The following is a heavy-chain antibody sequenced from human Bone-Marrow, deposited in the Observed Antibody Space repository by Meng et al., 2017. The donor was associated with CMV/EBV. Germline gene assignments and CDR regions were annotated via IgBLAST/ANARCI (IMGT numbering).Heavy chain of an antibody. Sequence: GGSLRLSCAASGFTFSSYGMHWVRQAPGKGLVWVSRINSDGSSTSYGDSVKGRFTISRDNAKNSLYLQMNSLRAEDTAVYYCGRVRIVYGLDVWGQGTTVTFSS. CDR2: INSDGSST. D-gene: IGHD2-15*01. CDR1: GFTFSSYG. CDR3: GRVRIVYGLDV. V-gene: IGHV3-74*01. J-gene: IGHJ6*02.